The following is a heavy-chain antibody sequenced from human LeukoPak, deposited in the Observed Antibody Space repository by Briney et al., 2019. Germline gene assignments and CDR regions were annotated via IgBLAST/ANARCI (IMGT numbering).Heavy chain of an antibody. CDR1: GYTFTSYG. CDR2: ISAYNGDK. Sequence: RASVKVSCKASGYTFTSYGISWVRQAPGQGPEWMGWISAYNGDKKYVQKFQGRVTMTTDTSTNTAYMELRSLTSDDTAVYYCARDLGLDTTMIFFDYWGQGTVVTVSS. CDR3: ARDLGLDTTMIFFDY. V-gene: IGHV1-18*01. J-gene: IGHJ4*02. D-gene: IGHD5-18*01.